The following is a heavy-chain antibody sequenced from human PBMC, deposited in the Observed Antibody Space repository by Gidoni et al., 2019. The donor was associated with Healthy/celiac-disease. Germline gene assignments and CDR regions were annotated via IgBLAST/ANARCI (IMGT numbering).Heavy chain of an antibody. CDR1: GGSISSGGYY. CDR2: IYYSGST. J-gene: IGHJ3*02. CDR3: ARALPGYDLDWAFDI. Sequence: QVQLQESGPGLSKPSQTLSLTCTFSGGSISSGGYYWSWIRQHPGKGLEWIGYIYYSGSTYYNPSLKSRVTISVDTSKNQFSLKLSSVTAADTAVYYCARALPGYDLDWAFDIWGQGTMVTVSS. V-gene: IGHV4-31*03. D-gene: IGHD3-22*01.